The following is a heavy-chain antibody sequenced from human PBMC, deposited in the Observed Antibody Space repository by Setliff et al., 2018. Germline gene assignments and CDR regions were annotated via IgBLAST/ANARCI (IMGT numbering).Heavy chain of an antibody. J-gene: IGHJ3*02. CDR3: ARDGGGDSDAFDI. D-gene: IGHD3-16*01. CDR1: GYTFTGYY. Sequence: AASVKVSCKASGYTFTGYYMHWVRQAPGQGLEWMGRIDPNSGGTNYAQKFQGRVTMTRDTSISTAYMELSRLRSDDTAVYYCARDGGGDSDAFDIWGQGTMVTVSS. CDR2: IDPNSGGT. V-gene: IGHV1-2*06.